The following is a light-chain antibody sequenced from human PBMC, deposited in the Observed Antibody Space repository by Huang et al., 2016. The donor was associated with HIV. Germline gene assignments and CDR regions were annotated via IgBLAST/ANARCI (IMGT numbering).Light chain of an antibody. CDR3: QQYGSSPKT. J-gene: IGKJ1*01. Sequence: EIVLPQSPGTLSLSPGEMATLSCTTSQSVSNNHLAWYQQKPGQAPRLLIYGASRMATGIPERFSASVSGTDFTLTISRLEPEDFAVFYCQQYGSSPKTFGQGTKVEI. CDR2: GAS. V-gene: IGKV3-20*01. CDR1: QSVSNNH.